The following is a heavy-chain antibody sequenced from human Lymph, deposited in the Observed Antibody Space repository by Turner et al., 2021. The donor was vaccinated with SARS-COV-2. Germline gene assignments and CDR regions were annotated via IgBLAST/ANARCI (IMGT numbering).Heavy chain of an antibody. CDR1: GNTFSTYV. V-gene: IGHV1-69*10. CDR2: IIPNLGIA. J-gene: IGHJ3*02. D-gene: IGHD1-26*01. CDR3: ARRHSGDDDAFDI. Sequence: HVQLVQAGAVVRKPGSSVNASCIASGNTFSTYVISWVRQAPGQGGEWMGGIIPNLGIANYAQKFQGRVTMTADKSTSTAYMELSSLRSEDTAVYHCARRHSGDDDAFDIWGQGTMVTVSS.